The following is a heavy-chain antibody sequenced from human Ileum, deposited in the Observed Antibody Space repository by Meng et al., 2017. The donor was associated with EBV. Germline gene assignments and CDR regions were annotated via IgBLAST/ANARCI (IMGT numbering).Heavy chain of an antibody. D-gene: IGHD3-22*01. CDR3: ARDSSSSAYSPFDY. V-gene: IGHV6-1*01. CDR1: GDSGLSNSAA. Sequence: QVQLQRSGQGRGKPLKHHSLTVTNSGDSGLSNSAAWNWISQSRQRGREWLGRTYYRSKWYNDYAVSVKSRITINPDTSKNQFSLQLISLTPEDTAVYYCARDSSSSAYSPFDYWGQGTLVTVSS. J-gene: IGHJ4*02. CDR2: TYYRSKWYN.